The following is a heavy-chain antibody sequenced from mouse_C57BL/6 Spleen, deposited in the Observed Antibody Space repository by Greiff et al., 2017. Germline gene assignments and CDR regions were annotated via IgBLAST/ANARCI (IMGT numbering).Heavy chain of an antibody. D-gene: IGHD2-5*01. CDR2: IDPETGGT. CDR3: TRRSNYGFDY. V-gene: IGHV1-15*01. Sequence: VQLVESGAELVRPGASVTLSCKASGYTFTDYEMHWVKQTPVHGLEWIGAIDPETGGTAYNQKFKGKAILTADKSSSTAYIVLRSLTSEDAVVYYCTRRSNYGFDYWGQGTTLTVSS. CDR1: GYTFTDYE. J-gene: IGHJ2*01.